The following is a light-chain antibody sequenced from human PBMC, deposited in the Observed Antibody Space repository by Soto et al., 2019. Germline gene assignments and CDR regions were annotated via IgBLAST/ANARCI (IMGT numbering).Light chain of an antibody. CDR1: RSDVGGYNY. J-gene: IGLJ1*01. CDR3: RSYTSSSTRV. CDR2: DVS. V-gene: IGLV2-14*03. Sequence: QSALTQPASMSGSPGQSVTISCTGTRSDVGGYNYVSWYQQHPGKAPKLMIYDVSNRPSGVSDRFSGSKSGNTASLTISGLQAEDEAEYYCRSYTSSSTRVFGTGTKLTVL.